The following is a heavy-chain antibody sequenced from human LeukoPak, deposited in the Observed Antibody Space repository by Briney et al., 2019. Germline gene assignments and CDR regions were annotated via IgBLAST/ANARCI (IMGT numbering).Heavy chain of an antibody. D-gene: IGHD6-19*01. Sequence: GGSLRLSCAASGFTFDDYAMHWVRQAPGKGLEWVSLISGDGGRTYYADSVKGRFTISRDNSKNTLYLQMNSLRAEDTAVYYCARDGADSSGWYTYWGQGTLVTVSS. CDR3: ARDGADSSGWYTY. V-gene: IGHV3-43*02. J-gene: IGHJ4*02. CDR1: GFTFDDYA. CDR2: ISGDGGRT.